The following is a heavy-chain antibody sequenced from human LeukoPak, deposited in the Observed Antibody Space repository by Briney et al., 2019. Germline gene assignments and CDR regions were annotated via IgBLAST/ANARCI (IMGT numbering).Heavy chain of an antibody. J-gene: IGHJ6*03. CDR1: GGSISSYY. D-gene: IGHD3-10*01. CDR2: IYTSGST. CDR3: ARAVGSGSFQTYYYYMDV. Sequence: SETLSLTCTVSGGSISSYYWSWIRQPAGKGLEWIGRIYTSGSTNYNPSLKSRVTMSVNTSKNQFSLKLSSVTAADTAVYYCARAVGSGSFQTYYYYMDVWGKGTTVTISS. V-gene: IGHV4-4*07.